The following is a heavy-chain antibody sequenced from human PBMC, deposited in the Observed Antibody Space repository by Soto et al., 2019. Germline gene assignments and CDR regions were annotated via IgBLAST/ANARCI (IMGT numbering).Heavy chain of an antibody. D-gene: IGHD2-2*01. V-gene: IGHV1-3*01. CDR2: INAGNGDT. CDR1: GYTFSSYA. Sequence: QVQLVQSGAEVKKPGASVKVSCKASGYTFSSYAVQWVRQAPGQSLEWIGWINAGNGDTKYSQKFHGRVTLTRDTSANTAYMDLSSLRSEDTAVYYCARVPRYTSDIVEVPAVMFDDWFVPWGQGTLVTVSS. CDR3: ARVPRYTSDIVEVPAVMFDDWFVP. J-gene: IGHJ5*02.